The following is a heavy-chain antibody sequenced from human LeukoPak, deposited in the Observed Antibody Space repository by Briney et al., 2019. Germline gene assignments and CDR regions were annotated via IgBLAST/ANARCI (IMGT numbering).Heavy chain of an antibody. CDR1: GYTFTSYG. Sequence: ASVKVSCKASGYTFTSYGISWARQAPGQGLEWMGWISAYNGNTNYAQKLQGRVTMTTDTSTSTAYMELRSLRSDDTAVYYCARGLRYYYDSSGYYYWNYFDYWGQGTLVTVSS. J-gene: IGHJ4*02. D-gene: IGHD3-22*01. V-gene: IGHV1-18*01. CDR3: ARGLRYYYDSSGYYYWNYFDY. CDR2: ISAYNGNT.